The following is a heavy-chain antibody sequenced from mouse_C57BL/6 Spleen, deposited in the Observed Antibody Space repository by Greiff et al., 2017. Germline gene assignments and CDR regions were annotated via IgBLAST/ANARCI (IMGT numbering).Heavy chain of an antibody. V-gene: IGHV5-9-1*02. CDR2: ISSGGDYI. CDR1: GFTFSSYA. D-gene: IGHD1-1*01. J-gene: IGHJ4*01. Sequence: EVQLMESGEGLVKPGGSLKLSCAASGFTFSSYAMSWVRQTPEKRLEWVAYISSGGDYIYYADTVKGRVTISRDNARNTLYLQMSSLKSEDADMYYCTRGYYYGSSYRYAMDYWGQGTSVTVSS. CDR3: TRGYYYGSSYRYAMDY.